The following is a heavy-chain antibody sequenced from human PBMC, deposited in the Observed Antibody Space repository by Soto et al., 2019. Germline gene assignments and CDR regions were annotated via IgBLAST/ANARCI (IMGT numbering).Heavy chain of an antibody. V-gene: IGHV4-34*01. CDR3: ARDTIVGATAFTDY. Sequence: SETLSLTCAVYGGSFSDYFWTWIRQPPGKGLEWIGEINHSGSTNYNPSLKSRVTISVDKSKNQFSLKLSSVTAADTAVYYCARDTIVGATAFTDYWGQGTLVTVSS. CDR2: INHSGST. D-gene: IGHD1-26*01. CDR1: GGSFSDYF. J-gene: IGHJ4*02.